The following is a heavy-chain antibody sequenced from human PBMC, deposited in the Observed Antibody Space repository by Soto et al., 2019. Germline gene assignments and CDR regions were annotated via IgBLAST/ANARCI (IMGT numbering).Heavy chain of an antibody. J-gene: IGHJ4*02. CDR2: INHSGST. CDR3: ARVIEYYGSGSYSRDPFDY. V-gene: IGHV4-34*01. Sequence: QVHLQQWGAGLLKPSETLSLTCAVYGGSFSGYYWSWIRQPPGKGPEWIGEINHSGSTNYNPSLKSRVTISVDTSKDQFSLKLSSVTAADTAVYYCARVIEYYGSGSYSRDPFDYWGQGTLVTVSS. CDR1: GGSFSGYY. D-gene: IGHD3-10*01.